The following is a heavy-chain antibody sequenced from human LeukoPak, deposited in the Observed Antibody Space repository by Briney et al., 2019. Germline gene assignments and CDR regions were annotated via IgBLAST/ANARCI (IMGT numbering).Heavy chain of an antibody. CDR2: INHSGST. J-gene: IGHJ4*02. CDR3: ARGLESSGYDFWSGYPIYYFDY. D-gene: IGHD3-3*01. Sequence: PSETLSLTCAVYGGSFSGYYWRWIRQPPGKGLEWIGEINHSGSTNYNPSLKSRVTISVDTSKNQFSLKLSSVTAADTAVYYCARGLESSGYDFWSGYPIYYFDYWGQGTLVTVSS. V-gene: IGHV4-34*01. CDR1: GGSFSGYY.